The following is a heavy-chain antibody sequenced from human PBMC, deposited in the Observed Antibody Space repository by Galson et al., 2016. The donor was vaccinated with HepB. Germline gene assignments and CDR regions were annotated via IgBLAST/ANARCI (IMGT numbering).Heavy chain of an antibody. J-gene: IGHJ4*02. Sequence: SLRLSCAASGFTFNSYTMHWVRQAPGKGLEWVSSISISSSYIYYADSVKGRFTISRDNAKNSLYLQVNSLRAEDTAVYYCARGSYWLLQHGDYFNYWGQGTLVTVSS. V-gene: IGHV3-21*01. CDR2: ISISSSYI. CDR1: GFTFNSYT. D-gene: IGHD1-26*01. CDR3: ARGSYWLLQHGDYFNY.